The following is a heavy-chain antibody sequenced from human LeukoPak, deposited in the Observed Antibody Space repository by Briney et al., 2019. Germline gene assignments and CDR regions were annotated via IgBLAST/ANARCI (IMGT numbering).Heavy chain of an antibody. V-gene: IGHV1-46*01. CDR1: GYTLTSYY. J-gene: IGHJ3*02. CDR2: INPSGGST. D-gene: IGHD6-13*01. Sequence: ASVKVSCKASGYTLTSYYLHWVRQAPGQGLEWMAIINPSGGSTSHAQKFQGRVTMTRDTSASTVYMELSGLRSEDTAVYYCARGARGAAAADDAFDIWGQGTVVTVSS. CDR3: ARGARGAAAADDAFDI.